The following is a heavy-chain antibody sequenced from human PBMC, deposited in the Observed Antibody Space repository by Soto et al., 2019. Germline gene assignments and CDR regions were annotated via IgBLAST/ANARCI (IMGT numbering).Heavy chain of an antibody. J-gene: IGHJ3*02. D-gene: IGHD2-15*01. CDR3: AKVVVVAADHDAFDI. CDR2: ISYDGSNK. CDR1: GFTFSSYG. Sequence: SLRLSCAASGFTFSSYGMHWVRQAPGKGLEWVAVISYDGSNKYYADSVKGRFTISRDNSKNTLYLQMNSLRAEDTAVYYCAKVVVVAADHDAFDIWGQGTMVTVSS. V-gene: IGHV3-30*18.